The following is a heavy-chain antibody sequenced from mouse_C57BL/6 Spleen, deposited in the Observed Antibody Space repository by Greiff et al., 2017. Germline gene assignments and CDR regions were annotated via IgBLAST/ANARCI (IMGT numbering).Heavy chain of an antibody. CDR1: GYSFTDYN. CDR2: ITPNYGTT. CDR3: ARMAYYDYDWFAY. D-gene: IGHD2-4*01. J-gene: IGHJ3*01. V-gene: IGHV1-39*01. Sequence: VQLQQSGPELVKPGASVKISCKASGYSFTDYNMNWVKQSNGKSLEWLGVITPNYGTTSYNQKFKGKATLTVDKSSSTAYMQLNSLTSEDSAVYYCARMAYYDYDWFAYWGQGTLVTVSA.